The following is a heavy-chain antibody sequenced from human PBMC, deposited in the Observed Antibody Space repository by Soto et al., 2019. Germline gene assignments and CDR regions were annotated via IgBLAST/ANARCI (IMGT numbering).Heavy chain of an antibody. CDR1: GGSFNRHT. V-gene: IGHV1-69*01. Sequence: QVQLVQSGAEVRKPGSSVRVSCKASGGSFNRHTISWVRQAPGQGLEWLEGIIPIFGTANHAQKFQGRVTIIADESTSTVYRELSSLRSDDTAIYYCARGWGYDSTDYYYAYCGQGTLVIVSS. CDR3: ARGWGYDSTDYYYAY. D-gene: IGHD3-22*01. CDR2: IIPIFGTA. J-gene: IGHJ4*02.